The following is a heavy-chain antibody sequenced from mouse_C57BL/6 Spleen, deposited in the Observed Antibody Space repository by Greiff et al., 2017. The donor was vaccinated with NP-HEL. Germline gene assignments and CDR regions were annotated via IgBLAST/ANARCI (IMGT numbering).Heavy chain of an antibody. CDR2: INYDGSSS. Sequence: EVQLVESEGGLVQPGSSMKLSCTASGFTFSDYYMAWVRQVPEKGLEWVANINYDGSSSYYLDSLSRRFIISRDNAKNILYLQTSSLKSEDTATYYCARALIYDGYYSYFDYWGQGTTLTVSS. V-gene: IGHV5-16*01. D-gene: IGHD2-3*01. J-gene: IGHJ2*01. CDR1: GFTFSDYY. CDR3: ARALIYDGYYSYFDY.